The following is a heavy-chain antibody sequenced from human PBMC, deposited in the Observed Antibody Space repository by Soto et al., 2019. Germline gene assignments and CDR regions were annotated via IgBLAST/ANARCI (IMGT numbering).Heavy chain of an antibody. CDR2: IYYSGST. D-gene: IGHD2-15*01. CDR1: GGSISSYY. Sequence: PSETLSLTCTVSGGSISSYYWSWIRQPPGKGLEWIGYIYYSGSTNYNPSLKSRVTISVDTSKNQFSLKLSSVTAADTAVYYCARDDVSCSGGSCYSSLVYWGQGTLVTVS. CDR3: ARDDVSCSGGSCYSSLVY. J-gene: IGHJ4*02. V-gene: IGHV4-59*01.